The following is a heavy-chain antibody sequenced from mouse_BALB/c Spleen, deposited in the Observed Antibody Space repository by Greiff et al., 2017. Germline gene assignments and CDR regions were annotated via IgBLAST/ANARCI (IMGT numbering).Heavy chain of an antibody. CDR1: GYTFTDYA. D-gene: IGHD2-3*01. CDR2: ISTYYGNT. Sequence: QVQLKQSGPELVRPGVSVKISCKGSGYTFTDYAMHWVKQSHAKSLEWIGVISTYYGNTNYNQKFKGKATMTVDKSSSTAYMELARLTSEDSAIYYCARQIYDGYSYYFDYWGQGTTLTVSS. CDR3: ARQIYDGYSYYFDY. J-gene: IGHJ2*01. V-gene: IGHV1-67*01.